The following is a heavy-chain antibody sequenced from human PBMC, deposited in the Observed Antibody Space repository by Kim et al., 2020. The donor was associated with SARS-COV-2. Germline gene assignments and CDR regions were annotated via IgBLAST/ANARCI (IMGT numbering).Heavy chain of an antibody. D-gene: IGHD3-10*01. Sequence: YNPSLKSRVTISVDTSKNQFSLKLSSVTAADTAVYYCARVTMVRGVYFDYWGQGTLVTVSS. CDR3: ARVTMVRGVYFDY. V-gene: IGHV4-39*07. J-gene: IGHJ4*02.